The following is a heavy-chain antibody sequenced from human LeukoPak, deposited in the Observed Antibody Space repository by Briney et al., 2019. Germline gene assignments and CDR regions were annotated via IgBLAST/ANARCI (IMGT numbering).Heavy chain of an antibody. V-gene: IGHV1-69*13. CDR2: IIPIFGTA. CDR1: GGTFSSYA. Sequence: ASVKVSCKASGGTFSSYAISWVRQAPGQGLEWMGGIIPIFGTANYAQKFQGRVTITADESTSTAYMELSSLRSEDTAVYYCASVYYYDSSGYYYGWGYYFDYWGQGTLVTVSS. J-gene: IGHJ4*02. CDR3: ASVYYYDSSGYYYGWGYYFDY. D-gene: IGHD3-22*01.